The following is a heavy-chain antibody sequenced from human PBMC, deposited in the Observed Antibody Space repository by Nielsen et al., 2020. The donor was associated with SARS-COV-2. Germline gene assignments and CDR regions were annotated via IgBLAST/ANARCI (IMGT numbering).Heavy chain of an antibody. J-gene: IGHJ3*02. CDR3: AKQYSDNYYDAFDI. CDR2: ISGSGGNT. D-gene: IGHD5-12*01. Sequence: GESLKISCAASGFTFSSYAMRWVRQAPGKGLEWVSAISGSGGNTYYADSVKGRFTISRDNSKNTLFLQMNSLRAEDTAVYYCAKQYSDNYYDAFDIWGQGTMVTVSS. CDR1: GFTFSSYA. V-gene: IGHV3-23*01.